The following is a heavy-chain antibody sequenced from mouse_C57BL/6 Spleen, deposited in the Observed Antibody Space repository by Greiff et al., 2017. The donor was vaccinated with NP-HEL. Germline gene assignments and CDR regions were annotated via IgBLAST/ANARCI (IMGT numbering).Heavy chain of an antibody. CDR2: ISSGGSYT. J-gene: IGHJ2*01. CDR3: ARQPLFDMVVAFDY. Sequence: EVKLMESGGDLVKPGGSLKLSCAASGFTFSSYGMSWVRQTPDKRLEWVATISSGGSYTYYPDSVKGRFTLSRDNANNTLYLHMSSLKSEDTAIYYCARQPLFDMVVAFDYWGQGTTLTVSS. V-gene: IGHV5-6*01. CDR1: GFTFSSYG. D-gene: IGHD1-1*02.